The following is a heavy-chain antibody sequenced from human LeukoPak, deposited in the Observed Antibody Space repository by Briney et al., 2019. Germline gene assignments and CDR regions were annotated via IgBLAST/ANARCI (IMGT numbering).Heavy chain of an antibody. V-gene: IGHV1-2*02. D-gene: IGHD6-19*01. CDR2: INPNSGGT. CDR1: GYTFTNYF. CDR3: ARGVAGTPLTDY. J-gene: IGHJ4*02. Sequence: GASAPVSCKYSGYTFTNYFVHWVRQAPGEGLEWMGWINPNSGGTNYAQKFQGRVTMTRDTSISIAYMQLSRLRSDYPAVYYCARGVAGTPLTDYWGEGTLVTVSS.